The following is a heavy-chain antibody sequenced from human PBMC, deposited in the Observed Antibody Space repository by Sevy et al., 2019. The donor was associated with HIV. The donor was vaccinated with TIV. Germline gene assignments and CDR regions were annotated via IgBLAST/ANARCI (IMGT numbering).Heavy chain of an antibody. Sequence: GGSLRLSCAASGITFSDHYMNWIRQAPGKGLEWVAYITNSGTTKYYADSVKGRFTISRDNARNSLYLQMNSLTADDAAVYYCVRDSPYTSDDHWYFGIDVWGQWTTVTVSS. CDR2: ITNSGTTK. CDR1: GITFSDHY. J-gene: IGHJ6*02. CDR3: VRDSPYTSDDHWYFGIDV. D-gene: IGHD3-22*01. V-gene: IGHV3-11*01.